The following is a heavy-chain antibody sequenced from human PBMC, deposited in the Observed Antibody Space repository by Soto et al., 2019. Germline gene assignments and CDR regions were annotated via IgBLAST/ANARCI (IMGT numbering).Heavy chain of an antibody. CDR2: ISSSGSTI. D-gene: IGHD6-19*01. CDR3: ARMVPTAVAGTLDY. J-gene: IGHJ4*02. Sequence: GGSLRLSCAASGFTFSSYEMNWVRQAPGKGLEWVSYISSSGSTIYYADSVKGRFTISRDNAKNSLYLQMNSLRAEDTAVYYCARMVPTAVAGTLDYWGQGTLVTVSS. V-gene: IGHV3-48*03. CDR1: GFTFSSYE.